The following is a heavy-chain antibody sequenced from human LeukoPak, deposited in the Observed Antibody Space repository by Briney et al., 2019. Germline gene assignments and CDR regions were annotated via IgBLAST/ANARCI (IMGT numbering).Heavy chain of an antibody. CDR3: ARDRCIIDPACRAFDI. V-gene: IGHV4-59*01. D-gene: IGHD2-8*01. CDR1: GGSISSYF. Sequence: PSETLSLTCTVSGGSISSYFWSWVRQAPGKGLGWLGYVYFTGSTGYNPSLKSRVTISVDTSKNQFSLKMNSVTAADTAVYYCARDRCIIDPACRAFDIWGQGTMVTVSS. CDR2: VYFTGST. J-gene: IGHJ3*02.